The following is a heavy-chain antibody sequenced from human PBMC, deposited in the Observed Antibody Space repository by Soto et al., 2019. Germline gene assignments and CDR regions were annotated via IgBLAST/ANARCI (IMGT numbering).Heavy chain of an antibody. CDR3: ARGGYSYGPGAFDI. CDR1: GFTFSSYS. Sequence: GGSLRLSCAASGFTFSSYSMNWVRQAPGKGLEWVSYISSSSSTIYYADSVKGRFTISRDNAKNSLYLQMNSLRDEDTAVYYYARGGYSYGPGAFDIWGQGTMVTVSS. J-gene: IGHJ3*02. D-gene: IGHD5-18*01. V-gene: IGHV3-48*02. CDR2: ISSSSSTI.